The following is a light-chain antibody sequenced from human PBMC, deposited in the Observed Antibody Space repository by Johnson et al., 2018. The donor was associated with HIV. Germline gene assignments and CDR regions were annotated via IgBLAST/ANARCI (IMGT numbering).Light chain of an antibody. V-gene: IGLV1-51*02. CDR2: ENN. J-gene: IGLJ1*01. Sequence: QSVSTQPPSVSAAPGQKVTISCSGSSSNIGNNYVSWYQQFPGTAPKLLIYENNKRPSGIPDRFSGSKSGTSATLGITGLQTGDEADYYCGTWDSSLSAGYFFGTGTKVTVL. CDR3: GTWDSSLSAGYF. CDR1: SSNIGNNY.